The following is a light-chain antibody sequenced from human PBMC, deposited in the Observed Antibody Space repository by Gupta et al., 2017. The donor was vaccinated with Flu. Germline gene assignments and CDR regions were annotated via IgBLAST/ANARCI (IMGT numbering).Light chain of an antibody. Sequence: QPVLTQSPAVSGVSAQRVTTPCSGGSPNIGPVNDVHWYQQLPGRAPKLLIYRNTYRPSQVPDRFSGSRSGTSASLAIAGLQAYDEADFSCQAYDSSLSASLFGGGTELTVL. J-gene: IGLJ2*01. CDR3: QAYDSSLSASL. CDR1: SPNIGPVND. CDR2: RNT. V-gene: IGLV1-40*01.